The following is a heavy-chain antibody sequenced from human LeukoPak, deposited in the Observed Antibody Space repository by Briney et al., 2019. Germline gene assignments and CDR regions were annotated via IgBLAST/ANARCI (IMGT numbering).Heavy chain of an antibody. CDR1: GFTFIRFT. Sequence: GGSLRLSCAASGFTFIRFTMNWVRQAPGKGLEWVSSISSNGAYIYYADSLRGRLTISRDNAKNSLYLLVNRLGAEDTAVYYCAREGGFHYDSSGDAFDIWGQGTMVTVSS. J-gene: IGHJ3*02. V-gene: IGHV3-21*01. D-gene: IGHD3-22*01. CDR2: ISSNGAYI. CDR3: AREGGFHYDSSGDAFDI.